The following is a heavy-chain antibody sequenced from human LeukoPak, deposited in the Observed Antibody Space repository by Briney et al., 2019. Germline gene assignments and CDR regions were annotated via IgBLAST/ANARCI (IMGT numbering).Heavy chain of an antibody. V-gene: IGHV3-30*02. CDR1: GFTFSSYG. CDR2: IRYDGSNK. CDR3: AKDQGYYDFWRVQPRGYFDY. D-gene: IGHD3-3*01. Sequence: GGSLRLSCAASGFTFSSYGMHWVRQTPGKGLEWVAFIRYDGSNKYYADSVKGRFTISRDNSKNTLYLQMNSLRAEDTAVYYCAKDQGYYDFWRVQPRGYFDYWGQGTLVTVSS. J-gene: IGHJ4*02.